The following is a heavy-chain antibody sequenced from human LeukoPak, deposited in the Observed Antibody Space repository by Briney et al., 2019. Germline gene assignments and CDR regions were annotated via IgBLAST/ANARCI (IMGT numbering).Heavy chain of an antibody. CDR1: GYTFTGYY. J-gene: IGHJ4*02. V-gene: IGHV1-24*01. CDR3: ATGPRGSIDY. D-gene: IGHD3-10*01. CDR2: FDPEDGET. Sequence: GASVKVSCMASGYTFTGYYMHWVRQAPGQGLEWMGGFDPEDGETIYAQKFQGRVTMTEDTSTDTAYMELSSLRSEDTAVYYCATGPRGSIDYWGQGTLVTVSS.